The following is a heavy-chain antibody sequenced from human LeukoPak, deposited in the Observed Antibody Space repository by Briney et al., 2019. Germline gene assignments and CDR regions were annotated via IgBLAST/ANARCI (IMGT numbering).Heavy chain of an antibody. CDR1: GFTFSSYS. D-gene: IGHD6-19*01. CDR3: ARDGPYSSGWDDAFDI. J-gene: IGHJ3*02. Sequence: PGGSLRLSCAASGFTFSSYSVNWVRQAPGKGLEWVSSISSSSSYIYYADSVKGRFTISRDNAKNSLYLQMNSLRAEDTAVYYCARDGPYSSGWDDAFDIWGQGTMVTVSS. CDR2: ISSSSSYI. V-gene: IGHV3-21*01.